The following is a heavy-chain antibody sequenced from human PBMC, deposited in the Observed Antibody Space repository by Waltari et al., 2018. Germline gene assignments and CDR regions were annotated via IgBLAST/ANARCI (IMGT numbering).Heavy chain of an antibody. D-gene: IGHD1-26*01. CDR2: IYHSGST. CDR3: ALGAHFDY. CDR1: GYSISSGSY. J-gene: IGHJ4*02. V-gene: IGHV4-38-2*02. Sequence: QVQLQESGPGLVKPSETLSLTCTVSGYSISSGSYWGWIRQPPGKGLEWIGSIYHSGSTYYNPSLKSRVTISVDTSKNQFSLKLSSVTAADTAVYYCALGAHFDYWGQGTLVTVSS.